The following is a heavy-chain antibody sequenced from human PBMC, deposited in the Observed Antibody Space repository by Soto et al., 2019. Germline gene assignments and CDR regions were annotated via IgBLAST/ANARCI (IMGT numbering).Heavy chain of an antibody. J-gene: IGHJ4*02. Sequence: EVQLLESGGGSVQPGGSLRLSCAASGFTFNSYAMHWVRRPPGKGLEWVSSISGSGGTAYYADSVKGRFSISRDSLVNTLYLPLNSLRAEDTAGYYCAKGRGQNSNFDYWGPGTLVTVSP. CDR3: AKGRGQNSNFDY. D-gene: IGHD3-10*01. CDR1: GFTFNSYA. V-gene: IGHV3-23*01. CDR2: ISGSGGTA.